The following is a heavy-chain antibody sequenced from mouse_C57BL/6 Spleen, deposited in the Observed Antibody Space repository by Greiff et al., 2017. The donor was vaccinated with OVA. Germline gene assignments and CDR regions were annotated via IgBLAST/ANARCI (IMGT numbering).Heavy chain of an antibody. CDR2: IYPGSGST. CDR3: ARDSNYDDY. D-gene: IGHD2-5*01. V-gene: IGHV1-55*01. J-gene: IGHJ2*01. CDR1: GYTFTSYW. Sequence: QVQLKESGAELVKPGASVKMSCKASGYTFTSYWITWVKQRPGQGLEWIGDIYPGSGSTNYNEKFKSKATLTVDTSSSTAYMQLSSLTSEDSAVYYCARDSNYDDYWGQGTTLTVSS.